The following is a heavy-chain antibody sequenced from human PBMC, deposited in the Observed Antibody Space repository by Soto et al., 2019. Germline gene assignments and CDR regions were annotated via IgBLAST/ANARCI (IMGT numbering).Heavy chain of an antibody. J-gene: IGHJ4*02. CDR3: AKDRAYPRDYFHY. CDR2: ISINGQGI. CDR1: GYTFSSDA. V-gene: IGHV3-23*01. Sequence: EVQLLESGGGLVQPGGSLRLSCAACGYTFSSDAMSWVRQAPGKGLEWVSAISINGQGIYYADSVRGRFTISRDNSRNTVFLHMDSLRAEDTAVYYCAKDRAYPRDYFHYWGQGTLVTLSS.